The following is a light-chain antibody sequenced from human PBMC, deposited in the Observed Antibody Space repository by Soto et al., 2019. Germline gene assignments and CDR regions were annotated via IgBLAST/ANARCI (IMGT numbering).Light chain of an antibody. Sequence: QSALTQPASVSGSPGQSITISCTGTTSDVGNFNLVSWYQQHPGKAPKLMLYEVTKRPSGVSDRFSGSKSGNTASLTVSGLQAEDEADYYCRSYAGSNSFVVFGGGTKLTVL. CDR3: RSYAGSNSFVV. CDR1: TSDVGNFNL. J-gene: IGLJ2*01. V-gene: IGLV2-23*02. CDR2: EVT.